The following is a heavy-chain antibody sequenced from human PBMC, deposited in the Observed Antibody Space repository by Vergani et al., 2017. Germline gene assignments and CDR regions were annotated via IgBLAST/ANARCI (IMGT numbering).Heavy chain of an antibody. D-gene: IGHD2-15*01. CDR2: MDYSGST. V-gene: IGHV4-39*01. J-gene: IGHJ4*02. Sequence: QVQLQESGPGLVKPSETLSLTCTVSGDSVISTDYHWGWIRQPPGKGLEWIGSMDYSGSTSYNPSLESRISISFETPKNQFSLRLTSVTAADTAVYYCASKRGACRAAYCHSYAFWGPGTLVGVSS. CDR1: GDSVISTDYH. CDR3: ASKRGACRAAYCHSYAF.